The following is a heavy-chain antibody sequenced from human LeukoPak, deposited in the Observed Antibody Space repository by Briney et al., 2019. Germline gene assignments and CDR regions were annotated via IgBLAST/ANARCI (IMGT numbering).Heavy chain of an antibody. Sequence: LETLSLTCAVYGGSFSGYYWSWIRQPPGKGLEWIGEINHSGSTNYNPSLKSRVTISVDTSKNQFTLKLSSVTAADTAVYYCARGGGYYFIYFDYWGQGTLVTVSS. V-gene: IGHV4-34*01. CDR2: INHSGST. J-gene: IGHJ4*02. CDR1: GGSFSGYY. D-gene: IGHD3-22*01. CDR3: ARGGGYYFIYFDY.